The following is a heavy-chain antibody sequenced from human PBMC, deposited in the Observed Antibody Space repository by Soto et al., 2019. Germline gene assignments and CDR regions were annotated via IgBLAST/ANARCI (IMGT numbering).Heavy chain of an antibody. V-gene: IGHV1-46*01. D-gene: IGHD2-21*01. CDR3: ARVPYCGSLENAFDI. CDR1: GYTFTSYY. Sequence: QVQLVQSGAEVKKPGASVKVSCKASGYTFTSYYMHWVRQAPGQGLEWMGIINPSGGSTSYAQKFQGRVTMTRDTSTSTVYMELSSLRSEDTAVYYCARVPYCGSLENAFDIWGQGTMVTVSS. CDR2: INPSGGST. J-gene: IGHJ3*02.